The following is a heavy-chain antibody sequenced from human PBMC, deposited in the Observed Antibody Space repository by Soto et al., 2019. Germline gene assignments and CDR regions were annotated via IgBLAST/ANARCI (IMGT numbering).Heavy chain of an antibody. CDR2: VDTSGIT. J-gene: IGHJ5*02. D-gene: IGHD4-17*01. Sequence: PSETLSLTCAVDGGSLSDYSWTWIRQAPRRGLEWIGEVDTSGITNYNPSLESRVTFSIDTSNSQLSLRLTSVTAADTAVYYCVSHGDHNWFVPWGQGTLVTVSS. CDR3: VSHGDHNWFVP. V-gene: IGHV4-34*01. CDR1: GGSLSDYS.